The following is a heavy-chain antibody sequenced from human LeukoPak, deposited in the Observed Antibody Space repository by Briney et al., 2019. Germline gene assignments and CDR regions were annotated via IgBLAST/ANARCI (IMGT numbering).Heavy chain of an antibody. Sequence: SVKVSCKASGGTFSSYAISRVRQAPGQGLEWMGGIIPIFGTANYAQKFQGRVTITTGESTSTAYMELSSLRSEDTAVYYCARVSYGSGSYMGYYYYYMDVWGKGTTVTVSS. J-gene: IGHJ6*03. CDR1: GGTFSSYA. CDR3: ARVSYGSGSYMGYYYYYMDV. D-gene: IGHD3-10*01. CDR2: IIPIFGTA. V-gene: IGHV1-69*05.